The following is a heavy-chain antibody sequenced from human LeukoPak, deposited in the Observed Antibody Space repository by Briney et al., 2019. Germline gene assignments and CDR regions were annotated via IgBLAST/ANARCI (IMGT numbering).Heavy chain of an antibody. D-gene: IGHD3-10*01. CDR1: GFTFSSYE. CDR3: ARDLHDGSGSYYTGGY. V-gene: IGHV3-48*03. CDR2: ISSSGSTI. J-gene: IGHJ4*02. Sequence: GGSLRLSCAASGFTFSSYEMNWVRQAPGKGLEWVSYISSSGSTIYYADSVKGRFTISRDNAKSSLYLQMNSLRAEDTAVYYWARDLHDGSGSYYTGGYWGQGTLVTVSS.